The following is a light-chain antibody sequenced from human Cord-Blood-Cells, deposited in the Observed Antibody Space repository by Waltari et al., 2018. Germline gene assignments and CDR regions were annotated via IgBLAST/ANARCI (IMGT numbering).Light chain of an antibody. V-gene: IGKV1-9*01. J-gene: IGKJ4*01. CDR1: QGSSSY. CDR3: QQLNS. CDR2: AAS. Sequence: DIQLTQSPSFLSASVGVRVTITCRASQGSSSYLAWYQQKPGKAPKLLIYAASTLQSGVPSRFSSSGSGTEFTLTISSLQPEDCATYYCQQLNSFGGGTKVEIK.